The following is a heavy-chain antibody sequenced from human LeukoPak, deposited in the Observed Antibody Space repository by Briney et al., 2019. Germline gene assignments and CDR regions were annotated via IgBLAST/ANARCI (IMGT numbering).Heavy chain of an antibody. Sequence: PSGTLSLTCLVSGGSITSYHWTWIRQPAGKGLQWIGQIHTSGSTNYNPSLKSRVAMSVDTSKNQFSLDLSSVTAADTAVYYCAGRAQTTGWSFDYWGQGALSPSPQ. CDR1: GGSITSYH. V-gene: IGHV4-4*07. D-gene: IGHD6-19*01. CDR3: AGRAQTTGWSFDY. J-gene: IGHJ4*02. CDR2: IHTSGST.